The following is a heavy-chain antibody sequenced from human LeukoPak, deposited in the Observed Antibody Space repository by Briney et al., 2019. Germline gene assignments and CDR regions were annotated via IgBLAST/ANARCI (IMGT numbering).Heavy chain of an antibody. Sequence: ASVKVSCKASGGTFSSYAISWVRQAPGQGLEWMGGIIPIFGTANYAQKFQGRVTITTDESTSTAYMELSSLRSEDTAVYYCAREGTGSSWDYYYYYYMDVWGKGTTVTVSS. CDR2: IIPIFGTA. D-gene: IGHD6-13*01. CDR3: AREGTGSSWDYYYYYYMDV. J-gene: IGHJ6*03. CDR1: GGTFSSYA. V-gene: IGHV1-69*05.